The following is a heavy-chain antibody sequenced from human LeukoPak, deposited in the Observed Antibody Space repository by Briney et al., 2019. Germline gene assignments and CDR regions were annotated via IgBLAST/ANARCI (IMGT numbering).Heavy chain of an antibody. CDR1: GFTFSSYS. J-gene: IGHJ4*02. CDR2: ISSSSSYI. D-gene: IGHD5-24*01. V-gene: IGHV3-21*01. Sequence: GGSLTLSCAASGFTFSSYSMNWVRQAPGKGLEWVSSISSSSSYIYYADAVKGRFTISRDNAKNSLYLQMNSLRVEDTAVYYCARSEMATILPYCFDYWGQGTLVTVSS. CDR3: ARSEMATILPYCFDY.